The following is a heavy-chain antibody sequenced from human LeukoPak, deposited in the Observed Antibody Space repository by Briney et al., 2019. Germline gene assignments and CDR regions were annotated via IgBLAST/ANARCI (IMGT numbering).Heavy chain of an antibody. D-gene: IGHD5-12*01. CDR3: ARLRRQTGYDYWFAP. Sequence: PSETLSLTCTVSGGSVSSDNYYWTWIRQPPGKGLEWIGFIYYNGDTTYNPSPKSRLTISVDTSKNQVSLNLSSVTAADTAVYYCARLRRQTGYDYWFAPWGERTLVTLS. V-gene: IGHV4-61*01. CDR2: IYYNGDT. CDR1: GGSVSSDNYY. J-gene: IGHJ5*02.